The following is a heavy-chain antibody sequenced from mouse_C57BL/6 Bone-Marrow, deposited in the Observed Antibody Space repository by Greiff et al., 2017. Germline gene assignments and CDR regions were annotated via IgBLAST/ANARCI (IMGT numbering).Heavy chain of an antibody. J-gene: IGHJ3*01. CDR1: GYTFTSSW. CDR3: ATPFAY. CDR2: IYPGSGSP. Sequence: QVHLQQPGAELVKPGASVKMSCKASGYTFTSSWITWVKQRPGQGLEWIGDIYPGSGSPNYTEKFKSKATLTVDTSSSTAYMQLSSLTSEDSAVYNGATPFAYWGQGTLVTVSA. V-gene: IGHV1-55*01.